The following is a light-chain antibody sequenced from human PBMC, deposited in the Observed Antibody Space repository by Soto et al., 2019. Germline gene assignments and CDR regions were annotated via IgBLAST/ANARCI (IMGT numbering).Light chain of an antibody. CDR1: SSVVGDYNS. V-gene: IGLV2-11*01. J-gene: IGLJ1*01. CDR2: DVS. Sequence: QSVLTQPRSVSGSPGQSVTVSCIGTSSVVGDYNSVSWYQQHPGKAPKLMICDVSKRPSGVPDRFSGSKSGNTASLTISGLQAEDEADYYCCSYVGGYSYVFGLGTKVTV. CDR3: CSYVGGYSYV.